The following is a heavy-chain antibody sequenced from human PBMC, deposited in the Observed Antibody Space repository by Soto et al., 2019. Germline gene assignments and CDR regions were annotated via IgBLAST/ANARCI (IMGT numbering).Heavy chain of an antibody. Sequence: GGSLRLSCAASGFTFSSYWMHWVRQAPGKGLVWVSRINSDGSSTSYADSVKGRFTISRDNAKNTLYLQMNSLRAEDTAVYYCARRMESSVGAFDIWVQGTIVTVSS. CDR2: INSDGSST. D-gene: IGHD1-26*01. CDR1: GFTFSSYW. J-gene: IGHJ3*02. V-gene: IGHV3-74*01. CDR3: ARRMESSVGAFDI.